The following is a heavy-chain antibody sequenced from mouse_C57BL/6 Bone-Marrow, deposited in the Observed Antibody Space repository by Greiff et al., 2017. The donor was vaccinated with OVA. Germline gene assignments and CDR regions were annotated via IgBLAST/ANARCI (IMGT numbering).Heavy chain of an antibody. D-gene: IGHD2-2*01. CDR2: INPSTGGT. CDR1: GYSFTGYY. J-gene: IGHJ1*03. V-gene: IGHV1-42*01. Sequence: EVQVVESGPELVKPGASVKISCKASGYSFTGYYMNWVKQSPEKSLEWIGEINPSTGGTTYNQKFKAKATLTVDKSSSTAYMQLKSLTSEDSAVYYCARGYPSYWYFDVWGTGTTVTVSS. CDR3: ARGYPSYWYFDV.